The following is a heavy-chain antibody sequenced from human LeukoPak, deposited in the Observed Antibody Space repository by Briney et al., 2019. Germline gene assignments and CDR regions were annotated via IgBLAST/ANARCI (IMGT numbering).Heavy chain of an antibody. J-gene: IGHJ4*02. CDR2: IYYSGST. D-gene: IGHD1-26*01. V-gene: IGHV4-59*01. CDR3: ARGNSGSYVAPGWYFDY. CDR1: GGSISSYY. Sequence: PSETLSLTCTVSGGSISSYYWSWIRQPPGKGLEWIGYIYYSGSTNYNPSLKSRVTISVDTSKNQFSLKLSSVTAADTAVYYCARGNSGSYVAPGWYFDYWGQGTLVTVSS.